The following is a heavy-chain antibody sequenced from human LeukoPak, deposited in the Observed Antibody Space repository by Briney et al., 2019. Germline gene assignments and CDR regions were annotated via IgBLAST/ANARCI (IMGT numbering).Heavy chain of an antibody. CDR1: GFTVSSSY. D-gene: IGHD3-22*01. J-gene: IGHJ4*02. CDR3: ARAQYYSDSTGYYYLHY. Sequence: GGPLRLSCAASGFTVSSSYMSWVRQAPGKGLEWVSYISSGSSTIYYADSVKGRFTISRDNAKNSLYLQTNSLRAEDTAVYYCARAQYYSDSTGYYYLHYWGQGTLVTVSS. CDR2: ISSGSSTI. V-gene: IGHV3-48*01.